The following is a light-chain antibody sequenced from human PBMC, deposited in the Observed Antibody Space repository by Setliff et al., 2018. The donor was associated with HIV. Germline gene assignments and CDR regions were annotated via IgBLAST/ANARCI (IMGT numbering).Light chain of an antibody. Sequence: QSALTQPRSMSGSPGQSVTISCTGTSSDVDAYDYVPWYQHHPGKAPKLLIYDVSERPSGVPDRFSGSKSGNTASLTISGLQAEDEADYYCCSYAGSYTYVFGTGTKGTVL. CDR1: SSDVDAYDY. CDR2: DVS. J-gene: IGLJ1*01. CDR3: CSYAGSYTYV. V-gene: IGLV2-11*01.